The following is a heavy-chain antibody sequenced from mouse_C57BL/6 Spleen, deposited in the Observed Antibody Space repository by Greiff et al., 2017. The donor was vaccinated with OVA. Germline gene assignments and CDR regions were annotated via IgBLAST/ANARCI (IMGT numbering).Heavy chain of an antibody. Sequence: QVQLQQPGAELVKPGASVKLSCKASGYTFTSYWMQWVKQRPGQGLEWIGEIDPSDSYTNYNQKFKGKATLTVHTSSSTAYMHLSSLTSEDSAVYYCARAITTVVESHAMDYWGQGTSVTVSS. J-gene: IGHJ4*01. CDR3: ARAITTVVESHAMDY. CDR1: GYTFTSYW. CDR2: IDPSDSYT. D-gene: IGHD1-1*01. V-gene: IGHV1-50*01.